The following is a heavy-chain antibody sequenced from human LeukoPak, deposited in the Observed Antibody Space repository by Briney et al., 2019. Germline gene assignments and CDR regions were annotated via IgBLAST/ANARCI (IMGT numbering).Heavy chain of an antibody. CDR2: ISGSGGST. CDR1: GFTFSSYA. D-gene: IGHD6-6*01. CDR3: AKVGQLYHYMDV. V-gene: IGHV3-23*01. Sequence: GGSLRLSCAASGFTFSSYAMSWVRQAPGKGLEWVSAISGSGGSTYYADSVKGRFTISRGNSKNTLYLQMNSLRAEDTAVYYCAKVGQLYHYMDVWGKGTTATVSS. J-gene: IGHJ6*03.